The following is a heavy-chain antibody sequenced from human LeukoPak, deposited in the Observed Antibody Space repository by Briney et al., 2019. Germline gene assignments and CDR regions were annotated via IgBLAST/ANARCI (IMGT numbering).Heavy chain of an antibody. J-gene: IGHJ3*02. CDR1: GFTFSSYE. Sequence: GGSLRLSCAASGFTFSSYEMNWVRQAPGKGLEWVSYISSSGSTIYYADSVKDRFTISRDNAKNSLYLQMNSLRAEDTAVYYCARDTAGYYWDAFDIWGQGTMVTVSS. CDR2: ISSSGSTI. CDR3: ARDTAGYYWDAFDI. V-gene: IGHV3-48*03. D-gene: IGHD1-20*01.